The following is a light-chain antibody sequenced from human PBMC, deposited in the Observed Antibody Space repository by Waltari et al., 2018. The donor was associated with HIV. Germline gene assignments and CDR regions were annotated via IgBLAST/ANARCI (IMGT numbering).Light chain of an antibody. CDR3: YSTESNGNHRV. CDR1: TLPKKY. V-gene: IGLV3-10*01. J-gene: IGLJ3*02. Sequence: SYELTQPPSVSVSPGQTARITCSGDTLPKKYAHWYQQKSGQAPVLVIYEDIKRPSGIPERFSGSSSGTMAILTISGAQVEDEADYYCYSTESNGNHRVFRGGTKLTVL. CDR2: EDI.